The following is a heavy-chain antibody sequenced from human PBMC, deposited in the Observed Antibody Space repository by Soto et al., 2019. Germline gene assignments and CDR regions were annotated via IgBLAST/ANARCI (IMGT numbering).Heavy chain of an antibody. CDR3: ARGVLH. CDR2: SSYRGRT. V-gene: IGHV4-31*01. Sequence: QVQLQESGPGLVQPSQTLSLTCTVSGGSISSGGYYWSWIRQHPGTGLEWIGHSSYRGRTYYNTSLKSLVTKSVDTSRNQFSLIGNPVTAADTAVYYCARGVLHWGKGTLVTVSS. CDR1: GGSISSGGYY. J-gene: IGHJ4*01.